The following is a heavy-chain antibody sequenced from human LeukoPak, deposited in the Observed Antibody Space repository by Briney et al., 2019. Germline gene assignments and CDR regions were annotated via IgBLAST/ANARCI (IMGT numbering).Heavy chain of an antibody. V-gene: IGHV3-7*01. CDR2: IKEDGGEK. J-gene: IGHJ6*03. Sequence: GGSLRLSCAASGFTFSSYWMSWVRQAPGKGLEWVANIKEDGGEKYSVDSVKGRFTISRDNAMNSLYLEMNSLRAEDTALYYCARDPRDTVTTFYYYYYMDVLGKGTTVTVSS. CDR3: ARDPRDTVTTFYYYYYMDV. CDR1: GFTFSSYW. D-gene: IGHD4-17*01.